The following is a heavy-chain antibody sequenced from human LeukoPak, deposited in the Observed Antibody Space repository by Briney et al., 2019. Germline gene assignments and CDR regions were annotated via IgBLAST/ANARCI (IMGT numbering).Heavy chain of an antibody. CDR1: GFTFSDYY. V-gene: IGHV3-11*06. D-gene: IGHD4-17*01. CDR3: ARDETYGDYGMDV. CDR2: ISSSCSYT. J-gene: IGHJ6*02. Sequence: PGGSLRLSCAASGFTFSDYYMSWIRQAPGKGLEWVSYISSSCSYTNYADSVKGRFTISRDNAKNSLYLQMNSLRAEDTAVYYCARDETYGDYGMDVWGQGTTVTVSS.